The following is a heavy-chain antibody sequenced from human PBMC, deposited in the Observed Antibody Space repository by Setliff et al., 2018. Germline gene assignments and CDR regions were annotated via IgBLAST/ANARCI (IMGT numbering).Heavy chain of an antibody. CDR3: VRTDYSDGRYSMDV. J-gene: IGHJ6*03. Sequence: ASVKVSCKASGFTFSDYAIHWLRQAPGQRLEWVGWLNPGNGDTRFSPQLKDRVTITRDTSASTAYMELRSLRLEDTAVYYCVRTDYSDGRYSMDVWGKGTTVTVSS. CDR2: LNPGNGDT. V-gene: IGHV1-3*01. D-gene: IGHD6-19*01. CDR1: GFTFSDYA.